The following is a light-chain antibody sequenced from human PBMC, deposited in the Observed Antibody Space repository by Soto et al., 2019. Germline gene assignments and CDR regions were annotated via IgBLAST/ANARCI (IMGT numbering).Light chain of an antibody. Sequence: QCARRQPASGSGVAGRGSSISCTGNSSDVGAYDYVSWYQQHPDKAPKLMIYEVSSRPSVVSNRFSGSKSVNTATLTISGLQAEDEADYYCSSYTSSSPRVFGTGTKVTVL. CDR3: SSYTSSSPRV. J-gene: IGLJ1*01. CDR1: SSDVGAYDY. V-gene: IGLV2-14*03. CDR2: EVS.